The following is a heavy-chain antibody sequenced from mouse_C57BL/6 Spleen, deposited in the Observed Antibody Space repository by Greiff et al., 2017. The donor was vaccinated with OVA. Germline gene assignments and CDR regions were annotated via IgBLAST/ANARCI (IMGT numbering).Heavy chain of an antibody. CDR2: ISDGGSYT. D-gene: IGHD2-4*01. CDR3: AREEGYYDYAWFAY. Sequence: EVQLVESGGGLVKPGGSLKLSCAASGFTFSSYAMSWVRQTPEKRLEWVATISDGGSYTYYPDNVKGRFTISRDNAKNNLYLQMSHLKSEDTAMYYCAREEGYYDYAWFAYWGQGTLVTVSA. CDR1: GFTFSSYA. J-gene: IGHJ3*01. V-gene: IGHV5-4*01.